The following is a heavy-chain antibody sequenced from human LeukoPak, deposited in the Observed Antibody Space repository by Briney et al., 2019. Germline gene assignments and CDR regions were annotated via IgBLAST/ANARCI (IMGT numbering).Heavy chain of an antibody. CDR3: ASRIGYCSGGSCPKWFDP. J-gene: IGHJ5*02. V-gene: IGHV4-39*07. CDR2: IYYSGST. D-gene: IGHD2-15*01. Sequence: SETLSLTCTVSGGSISSSSYYWGWIRQPPGKGLEWIGSIYYSGSTYYNPSLKSRVTISVDTSKNQFSLKLSSVTAADTAVYYCASRIGYCSGGSCPKWFDPWGQGTLVTVSS. CDR1: GGSISSSSYY.